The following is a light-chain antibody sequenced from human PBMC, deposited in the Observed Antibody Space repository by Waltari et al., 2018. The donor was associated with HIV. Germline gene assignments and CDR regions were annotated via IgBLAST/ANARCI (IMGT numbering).Light chain of an antibody. V-gene: IGLV2-14*01. Sequence: QSALTQPASVSGSPGQSMTISGTGTSSDGGVWNDVSWYQQHPGKAPKLMIYECSNRPSGVSKRFSGSKSGNTSSLTISGLQTEDEADYYCSSYTSSRTVVFGGGTKLTVL. CDR1: SSDGGVWND. CDR3: SSYTSSRTVV. CDR2: ECS. J-gene: IGLJ2*01.